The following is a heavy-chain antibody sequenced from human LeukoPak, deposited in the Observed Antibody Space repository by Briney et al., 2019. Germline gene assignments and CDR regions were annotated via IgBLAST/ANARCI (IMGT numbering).Heavy chain of an antibody. V-gene: IGHV3-48*03. CDR1: GFTFNHYA. CDR2: IGNSGSPI. Sequence: SGGSLRLSCSASGFTFNHYAMNWVRQAPGKGLERVSYIGNSGSPIYYADSVKGRFTISRDNAKNSLYLQMNSLRAEDTAVYYCARESYESFDYWGQGTLVMVSS. J-gene: IGHJ4*02. CDR3: ARESYESFDY. D-gene: IGHD5-18*01.